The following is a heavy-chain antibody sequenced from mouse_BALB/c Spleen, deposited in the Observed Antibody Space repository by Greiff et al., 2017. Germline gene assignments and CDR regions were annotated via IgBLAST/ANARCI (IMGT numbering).Heavy chain of an antibody. D-gene: IGHD1-1*01. Sequence: EVQLVESGGGLVQPGGSLKLSCAASGFTFSSYTMSWVRQTPEKRLEWVAYISNGGGSTYYPDTVKGRFTISRDNAKNTLYLQMSSLKSEDTAMYYCARRDYYGSSSLYAMDYWGQGTSVTVSS. CDR1: GFTFSSYT. J-gene: IGHJ4*01. CDR3: ARRDYYGSSSLYAMDY. V-gene: IGHV5-12-2*01. CDR2: ISNGGGST.